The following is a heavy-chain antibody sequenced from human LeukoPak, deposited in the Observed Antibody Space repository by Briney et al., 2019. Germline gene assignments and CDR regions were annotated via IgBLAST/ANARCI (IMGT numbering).Heavy chain of an antibody. CDR3: AKNRGIAED. CDR2: ISGSGGST. V-gene: IGHV3-23*01. D-gene: IGHD6-13*01. Sequence: GGSLRLSCAASGFTFSIYAMSWVRQAPGKGLEWVSAISGSGGSTYYADSVKGRFTISRDNSKNTLYLQLNSLRAEYTAVYYCAKNRGIAEDWGQGTLVTVSS. CDR1: GFTFSIYA. J-gene: IGHJ4*02.